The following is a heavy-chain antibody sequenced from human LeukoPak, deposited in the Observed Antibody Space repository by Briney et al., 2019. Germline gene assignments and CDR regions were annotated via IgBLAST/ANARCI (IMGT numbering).Heavy chain of an antibody. V-gene: IGHV3-64*01. Sequence: PGGSLRLSCAASGFTFNSYAMHWVRQAPGKGLEYVSAISNNGGSTYYANSVKGRFTISRDNSKNTLYLQMGSLRVEDMAVYHCAREDGRWELHYRDQGTLVTVSS. CDR2: ISNNGGST. D-gene: IGHD1-26*01. CDR3: AREDGRWELHY. CDR1: GFTFNSYA. J-gene: IGHJ4*02.